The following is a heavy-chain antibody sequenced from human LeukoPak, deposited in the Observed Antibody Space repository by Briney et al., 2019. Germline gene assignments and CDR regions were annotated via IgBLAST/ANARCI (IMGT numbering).Heavy chain of an antibody. CDR1: GFTVSDNY. Sequence: PGGSLRLSCAASGFTVSDNYMSWVRQAPGKGLEWVSIIYSDGTKYYADSVKGRFTISRDNSKNTLYLQMNSLRAEDTAVYYCANLLRWEPYWGQGTLVTVSS. CDR3: ANLLRWEPY. CDR2: IYSDGTK. D-gene: IGHD4-23*01. J-gene: IGHJ4*02. V-gene: IGHV3-66*02.